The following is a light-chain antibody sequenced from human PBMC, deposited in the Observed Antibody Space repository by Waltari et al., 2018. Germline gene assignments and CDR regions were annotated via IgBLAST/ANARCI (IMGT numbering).Light chain of an antibody. CDR3: QHYVRLPVT. Sequence: IVLTQSPGTLSLSPGERATLSCRANQRVSRTLAWYQQKPGQAPRLLIYGASTRAAGIPDRFSGRGYGTDFSLTISRLEPEDFAVYYCQHYVRLPVTFGQGTKVEIK. V-gene: IGKV3-20*01. J-gene: IGKJ1*01. CDR2: GAS. CDR1: QRVSRT.